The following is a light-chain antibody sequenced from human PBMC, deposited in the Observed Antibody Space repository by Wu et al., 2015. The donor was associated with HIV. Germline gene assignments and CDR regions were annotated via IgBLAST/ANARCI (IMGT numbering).Light chain of an antibody. CDR2: DAT. J-gene: IGKJ1*01. CDR3: QQRKSWPRT. V-gene: IGKV3-11*01. CDR1: QSVSNF. Sequence: EIVLTQSPDILSLSPGERATLSCRADQSVSNFFAWYQQKPGQAPRLLIFDATYRAAGIPARFSGRGSGTDFTLTISSLEPEDFAVYYCQQRKSWPRTFGQGTKVEIK.